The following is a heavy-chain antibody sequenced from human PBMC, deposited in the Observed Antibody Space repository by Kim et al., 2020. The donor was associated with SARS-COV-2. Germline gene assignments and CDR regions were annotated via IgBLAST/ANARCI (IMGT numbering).Heavy chain of an antibody. J-gene: IGHJ1*01. CDR2: ISGSDGST. D-gene: IGHD3-22*01. Sequence: CTASGFTFRAYAMSWVRQAPGKGLGWVSTISGSDGSTYCADSVKGRFIISRDNSKNTLHLRMNRLRAEDTAVYYCAKHFGSSGSEFQRWVQG. CDR1: GFTFRAYA. V-gene: IGHV3-23*01. CDR3: AKHFGSSGSEFQR.